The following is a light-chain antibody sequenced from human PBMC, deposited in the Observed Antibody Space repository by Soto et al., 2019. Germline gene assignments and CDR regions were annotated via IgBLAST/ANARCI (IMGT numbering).Light chain of an antibody. CDR1: SNNIGSYNL. J-gene: IGLJ3*02. CDR3: CSYAGNSTWV. Sequence: QSVLTQPASVSGSPGQSITISCTGTSNNIGSYNLVSWYQQHPDKAPKLMIYEGSKRPSGVSSRFSGSKSGNTASLTISGLQGEDEADFYCCSYAGNSTWVFGGGTKVTVL. CDR2: EGS. V-gene: IGLV2-23*01.